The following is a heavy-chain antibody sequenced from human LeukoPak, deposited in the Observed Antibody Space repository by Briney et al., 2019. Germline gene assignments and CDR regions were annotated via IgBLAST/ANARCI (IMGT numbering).Heavy chain of an antibody. D-gene: IGHD3-22*01. J-gene: IGHJ5*02. CDR1: GYSISSGYY. Sequence: SETLSLTCAVSGYSISSGYYWGWIRQPPGKGLEWIGSIYHSGSTCYNPSLKSRVTISVDTSKNQFSLKLSSVTAADTAVYYCARDPRLDYYDSSGPAPWGQGTLVTVSS. CDR2: IYHSGST. V-gene: IGHV4-38-2*02. CDR3: ARDPRLDYYDSSGPAP.